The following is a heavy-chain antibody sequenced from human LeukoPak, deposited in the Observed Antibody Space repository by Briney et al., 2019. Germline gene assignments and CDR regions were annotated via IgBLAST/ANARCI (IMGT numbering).Heavy chain of an antibody. CDR3: ARVLWPGTGGGWFDP. D-gene: IGHD3-10*02. J-gene: IGHJ5*02. V-gene: IGHV4-59*01. CDR2: IYYSGST. Sequence: PSETLSLTCTVSGGSISSYYWSWIRQPPGKGLEWIGYIYYSGSTNYNPSLKSRVTISVDTSKNQFSLKLSSVTAADTAVYYCARVLWPGTGGGWFDPWGQGTLVTVSS. CDR1: GGSISSYY.